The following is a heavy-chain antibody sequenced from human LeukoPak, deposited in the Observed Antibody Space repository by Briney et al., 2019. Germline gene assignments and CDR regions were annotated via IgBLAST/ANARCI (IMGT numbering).Heavy chain of an antibody. D-gene: IGHD5-18*01. CDR1: GFTFSSYG. J-gene: IGHJ4*02. Sequence: GGSLRLPCAASGFTFSSYGMHWVRQAPGKGLEWVAFIRYDGSNKYYADSVKGRFTISRDNSKNTLYLQMNSLRAEDTAVYYCANGGYSYGYRHCYGWGQGTLVTVSS. CDR3: ANGGYSYGYRHCYG. V-gene: IGHV3-30*02. CDR2: IRYDGSNK.